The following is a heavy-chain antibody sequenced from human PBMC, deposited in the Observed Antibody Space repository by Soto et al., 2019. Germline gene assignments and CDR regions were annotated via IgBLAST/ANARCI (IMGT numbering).Heavy chain of an antibody. V-gene: IGHV3-33*01. D-gene: IGHD2-2*02. CDR1: GFTFSSYG. Sequence: GGSLRLSCAASGFTFSSYGMHWVRQAPGKGLEWVAVIWYDGSNKYYADSVKGRFTISRDNSKTTLYLQMNSLRAEDTAVYYCARDLRYCSSTSCYNYYYYGMDVWGQGTTVTVSS. CDR3: ARDLRYCSSTSCYNYYYYGMDV. J-gene: IGHJ6*02. CDR2: IWYDGSNK.